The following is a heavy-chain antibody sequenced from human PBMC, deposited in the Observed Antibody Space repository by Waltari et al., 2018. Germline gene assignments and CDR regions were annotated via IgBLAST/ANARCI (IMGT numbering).Heavy chain of an antibody. CDR3: AGVRGGSGRYYFDY. D-gene: IGHD3-10*01. CDR2: INHSGST. Sequence: QVQLQQWGAGLLKPSETLSLTCAVYGGSFSGYYWSWIRQPPGKGLEWIGEINHSGSTNYNPSLKSRVTISVDTSKDQFSLKLGAGTAADTAVYYCAGVRGGSGRYYFDYWGQGTLVTVSS. V-gene: IGHV4-34*01. CDR1: GGSFSGYY. J-gene: IGHJ4*02.